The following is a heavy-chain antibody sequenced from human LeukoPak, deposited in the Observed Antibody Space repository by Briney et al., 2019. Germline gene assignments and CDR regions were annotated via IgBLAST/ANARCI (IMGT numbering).Heavy chain of an antibody. D-gene: IGHD1-26*01. CDR1: GFTFSRYW. J-gene: IGHJ4*02. CDR2: TKQDGSEK. CDR3: ARDKIVGATALDY. Sequence: PGGSLRLSCAASGFTFSRYWMSWVRQAPGKGLEWVANTKQDGSEKYYADFVKGRFTISRDNAKNSLYLQMNSLNADDTAIYYCARDKIVGATALDYWGQGTLVTVFS. V-gene: IGHV3-7*01.